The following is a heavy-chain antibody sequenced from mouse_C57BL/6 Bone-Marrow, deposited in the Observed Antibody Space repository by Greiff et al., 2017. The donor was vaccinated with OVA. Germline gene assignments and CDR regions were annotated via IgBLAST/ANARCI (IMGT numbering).Heavy chain of an antibody. CDR3: TRDRRVLYLFAY. CDR2: ISSGGDYI. Sequence: EVNLVESGEGLVKPGGSLKLSCAASGFTFSSYAMSWVRQTPEKRLEWVAYISSGGDYIYYADTVKGRFTISRDNARNTLYLQMSSLKSEDTAMYYCTRDRRVLYLFAYWGQGTLVTVSA. V-gene: IGHV5-9-1*02. D-gene: IGHD2-12*01. CDR1: GFTFSSYA. J-gene: IGHJ3*01.